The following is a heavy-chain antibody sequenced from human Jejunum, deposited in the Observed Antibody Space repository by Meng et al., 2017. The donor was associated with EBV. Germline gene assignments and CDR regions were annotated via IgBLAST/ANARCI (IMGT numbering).Heavy chain of an antibody. CDR2: ITSDGSVT. CDR1: GFNFSIYW. D-gene: IGHD5-24*01. J-gene: IGHJ5*02. Sequence: EVQLVESGGGLLQPGDSLRLSCAASGFNFSIYWMHCVRQAPGKGLVWVSHITSDGSVTTYADSVKGRFTISRDNAKNTVYLQMNSLRAEDTAVYYCARGDGSHFSWGQGTLVTVSS. CDR3: ARGDGSHFS. V-gene: IGHV3-74*01.